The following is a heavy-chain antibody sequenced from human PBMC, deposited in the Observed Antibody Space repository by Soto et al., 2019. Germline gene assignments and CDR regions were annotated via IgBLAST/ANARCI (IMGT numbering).Heavy chain of an antibody. V-gene: IGHV3-15*07. J-gene: IGHJ4*02. CDR2: IKSNTDGGTT. CDR3: TTGMDDLLY. D-gene: IGHD3-3*01. Sequence: EVQLVESGGGLVKPGGSLRLSCAVSGFTFDKVWMNWVRQAPGKGLEWVGRIKSNTDGGTTDYAAPVKGRFTISRDDSKNMLYLQMNSLKTEDTGMYFGTTGMDDLLYWGQGTLVTVSS. CDR1: GFTFDKVW.